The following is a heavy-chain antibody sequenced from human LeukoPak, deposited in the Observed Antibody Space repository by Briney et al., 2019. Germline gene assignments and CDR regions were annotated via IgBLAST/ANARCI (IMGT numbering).Heavy chain of an antibody. Sequence: GRCLSLSCAVCGFTLITYTMIWVRQAPGKGLEWVSSISSSSSTKYYTDSVTGRFTISRDNANNSLYLPVASLRDEDTAIYYCARMRGPTTGALDIWGPGTMVAVSS. CDR3: ARMRGPTTGALDI. CDR1: GFTLITYT. J-gene: IGHJ3*02. D-gene: IGHD1-26*01. V-gene: IGHV3-48*02. CDR2: ISSSSSTK.